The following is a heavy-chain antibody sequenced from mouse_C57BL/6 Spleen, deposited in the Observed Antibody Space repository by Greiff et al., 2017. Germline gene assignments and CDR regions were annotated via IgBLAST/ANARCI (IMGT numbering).Heavy chain of an antibody. CDR1: GFTFSNYW. D-gene: IGHD1-1*01. CDR3: TIIGSSYWYFDV. Sequence: EVKLVESGGGLVQPGGSMKLSCVASGFTFSNYWMNWVRQSPEKGLEWVAQIRLKSDNYATHYAESVKGRFTISRDDSKSSVYLQMNNLRAEDTGIYYCTIIGSSYWYFDVWGTGTTVTVSS. J-gene: IGHJ1*03. CDR2: IRLKSDNYAT. V-gene: IGHV6-3*01.